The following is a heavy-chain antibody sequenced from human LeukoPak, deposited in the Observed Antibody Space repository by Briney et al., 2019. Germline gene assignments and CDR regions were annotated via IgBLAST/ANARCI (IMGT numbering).Heavy chain of an antibody. J-gene: IGHJ3*02. V-gene: IGHV4-31*03. CDR2: IYYSGST. CDR1: GGSIGSGGYY. CDR3: ARSPYYDFWSGSTNAFDI. D-gene: IGHD3-3*01. Sequence: NPSETLSLTCTVSGGSIGSGGYYWSWIRQHPGKGLEWIGYIYYSGSTYYNPSLKSRVTISVDTSKNQFSLKLSSVTAADTAVYYCARSPYYDFWSGSTNAFDIWGQGTMVTVSS.